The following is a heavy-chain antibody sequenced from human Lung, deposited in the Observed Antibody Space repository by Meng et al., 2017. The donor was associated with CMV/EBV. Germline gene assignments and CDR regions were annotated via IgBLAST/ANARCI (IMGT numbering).Heavy chain of an antibody. Sequence: LSCAVYGGSFSGYYWSWIRQPPGKGLEWIGEINHSGSTNYNPSLESRVTISVDTSKDQFSLKLSSVTAADTAVYYCARAGRSYGMDVWGQGATVTVSS. CDR3: ARAGRSYGMDV. V-gene: IGHV4-34*01. J-gene: IGHJ6*02. CDR2: INHSGST. CDR1: GGSFSGYY.